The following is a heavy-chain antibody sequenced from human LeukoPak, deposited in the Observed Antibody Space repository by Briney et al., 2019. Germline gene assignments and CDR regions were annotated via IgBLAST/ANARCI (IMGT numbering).Heavy chain of an antibody. V-gene: IGHV1-18*01. CDR2: ISAYNGNT. J-gene: IGHJ4*02. CDR1: GYTFTNYG. CDR3: ARDWSSTDYFDY. Sequence: GASVTVSCKSSGYTFTNYGISWVRPAPGQGLEGMGWISAYNGNTNYAQKLQGRVTMTTDTSTSTAYMELRSLRSDDTAVYYCARDWSSTDYFDYWGQGTLVTVSS.